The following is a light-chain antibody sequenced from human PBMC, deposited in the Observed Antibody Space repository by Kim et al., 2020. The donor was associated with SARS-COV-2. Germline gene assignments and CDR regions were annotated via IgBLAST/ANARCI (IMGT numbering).Light chain of an antibody. CDR1: GSDVGGYNY. J-gene: IGLJ2*01. CDR3: SSYTSSSTLEV. V-gene: IGLV2-14*03. CDR2: DVS. Sequence: QSITISCTGTGSDVGGYNYVSWYQQHPGKATKLMIYDVSNRPSGVSNRFSGSKSGNTASLTISGLQAEDEADYYCSSYTSSSTLEVFGGGTQLTVL.